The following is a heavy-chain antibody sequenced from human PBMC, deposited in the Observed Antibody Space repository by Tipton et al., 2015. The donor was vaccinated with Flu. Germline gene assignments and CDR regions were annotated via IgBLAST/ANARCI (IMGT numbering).Heavy chain of an antibody. J-gene: IGHJ4*02. CDR2: VHQTGST. CDR1: GDSIGSPYY. CDR3: ARGLGPTPTYDYVWGSYRYRTSYFDY. Sequence: TLSLTCSVSGDSIGSPYYWAWIRQPPGKGLEWIGNVHQTGSTYYNPSLTSRVTIAVDRPRNQFSLRLTSVTAADTAVYYCARGLGPTPTYDYVWGSYRYRTSYFDYWGQGTLVTVSS. V-gene: IGHV4-38-2*02. D-gene: IGHD3-16*02.